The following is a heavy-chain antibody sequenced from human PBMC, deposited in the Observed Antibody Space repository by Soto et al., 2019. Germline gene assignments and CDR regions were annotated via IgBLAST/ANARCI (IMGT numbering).Heavy chain of an antibody. CDR3: ARDPRGYPDY. CDR2: ISSDGSTT. CDR1: TLSDYW. Sequence: TLSDYWMHWVRQVPGKGLVWVSLISSDGSTTNYAASVKGRFTVSRDNAKNTLYLQMISLRADDTAVYYCARDPRGYPDYWGQGTLVTVSS. D-gene: IGHD3-22*01. J-gene: IGHJ4*02. V-gene: IGHV3-74*01.